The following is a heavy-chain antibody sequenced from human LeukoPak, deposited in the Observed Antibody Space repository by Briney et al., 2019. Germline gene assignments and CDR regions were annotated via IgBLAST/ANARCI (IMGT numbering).Heavy chain of an antibody. D-gene: IGHD6-6*01. CDR1: GGSISSGSYY. CDR2: IYTSGST. V-gene: IGHV4-61*02. CDR3: ARVAPSWYSSSSSWFDP. Sequence: SQTLSLTCTVSGGSISSGSYYWSWIRQPAGKGLEWIVRIYTSGSTNYNPSLKSRVTISVDTSKNQFSLKLSSVTAADTAVYYCARVAPSWYSSSSSWFDPWGQGTLVTVSS. J-gene: IGHJ5*02.